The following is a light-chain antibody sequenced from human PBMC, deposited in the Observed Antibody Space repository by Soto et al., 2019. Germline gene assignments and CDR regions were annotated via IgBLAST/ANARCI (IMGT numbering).Light chain of an antibody. CDR3: QQSYSTPFT. Sequence: DIQMTQSPSSLSASVGDRVTITCRASQSISSYLNWYQQKPGKAPKFLIYAASSLESGVPSRFSVAGSGTDFTLTISSLQPEDFATYFCQQSYSTPFTFGPGTKVDFK. CDR1: QSISSY. J-gene: IGKJ3*01. CDR2: AAS. V-gene: IGKV1-39*01.